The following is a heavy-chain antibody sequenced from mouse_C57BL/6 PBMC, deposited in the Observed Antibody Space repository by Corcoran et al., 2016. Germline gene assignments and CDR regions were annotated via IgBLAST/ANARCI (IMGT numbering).Heavy chain of an antibody. CDR1: GYTFTSYG. J-gene: IGHJ4*01. D-gene: IGHD2-2*01. V-gene: IGHV1-81*01. Sequence: QVQLQQSGAELARPGASVKLSCKASGYTFTSYGISWVKQRTGQCLEWIGDSYPRSGNTYYNEKFKGKATLTADKSSSTSYMELRSLTSEYSAGDCGARWLPSMDYGGQGTSVTVSS. CDR3: ARWLPSMDY. CDR2: SYPRSGNT.